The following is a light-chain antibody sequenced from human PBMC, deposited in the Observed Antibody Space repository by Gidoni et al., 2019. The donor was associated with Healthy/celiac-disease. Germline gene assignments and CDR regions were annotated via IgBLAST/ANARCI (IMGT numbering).Light chain of an antibody. CDR2: DAS. Sequence: VLTQSPATLSLSPGERATLSCRASQSVSSYLAGYQQKPGQAPRLLIYDASNRATGIPARFRGSGSGTDFTLTISILEPEDCAVYYSQQRSNWPPYTFGQGTKLEIK. V-gene: IGKV3-11*01. CDR1: QSVSSY. CDR3: QQRSNWPPYT. J-gene: IGKJ2*01.